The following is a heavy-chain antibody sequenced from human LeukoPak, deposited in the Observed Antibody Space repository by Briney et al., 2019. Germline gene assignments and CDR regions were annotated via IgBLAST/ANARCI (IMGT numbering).Heavy chain of an antibody. Sequence: SETLSLTCTVSGGSISSGDYYWSWIRQPPGKGLEWIGYIYYSGSTYYNPSLKSRVTISVDTSKNQFSLKLSSVTAADTAVYYCARDARGYSYIDYWGQGTLVTVSS. D-gene: IGHD5-18*01. CDR3: ARDARGYSYIDY. CDR1: GGSISSGDYY. CDR2: IYYSGST. J-gene: IGHJ4*02. V-gene: IGHV4-30-4*01.